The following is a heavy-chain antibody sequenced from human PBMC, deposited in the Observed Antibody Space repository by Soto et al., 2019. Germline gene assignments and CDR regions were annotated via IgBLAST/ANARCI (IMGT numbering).Heavy chain of an antibody. D-gene: IGHD6-19*01. Sequence: QVQLVESGGGVVQPGRSLRLSCAASGFTFSSYGMHWVRQAPGKGLEWVAVIWYDGSNKYYADSVKGRFTISRDNSKNTLYLQMNSLRSDDMAVDYCARDYHEIAVVCNYFDYWGQGTLVTVSS. CDR2: IWYDGSNK. CDR3: ARDYHEIAVVCNYFDY. V-gene: IGHV3-33*01. J-gene: IGHJ4*02. CDR1: GFTFSSYG.